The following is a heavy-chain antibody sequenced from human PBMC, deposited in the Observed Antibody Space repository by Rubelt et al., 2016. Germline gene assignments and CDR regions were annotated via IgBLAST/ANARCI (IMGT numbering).Heavy chain of an antibody. D-gene: IGHD4-17*01. Sequence: IWVRQAPGQGLEWMGGIIPISGPANYAQKFQGRVTITADESTSTAYMELSSLRSEDTAVYYCARKSYGDTGYYFDYWGQGTLVTVSS. V-gene: IGHV1-69*01. CDR2: IIPISGPA. CDR3: ARKSYGDTGYYFDY. J-gene: IGHJ4*02.